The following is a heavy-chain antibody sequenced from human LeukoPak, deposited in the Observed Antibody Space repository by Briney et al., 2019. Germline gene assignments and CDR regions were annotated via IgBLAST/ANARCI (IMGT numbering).Heavy chain of an antibody. V-gene: IGHV3-30-3*01. D-gene: IGHD2-2*01. J-gene: IGHJ4*02. Sequence: GRSLRLSCAASGFTFSSYAMHWVRQAPGKGLEWVAVISYDGSNKYYADSVKGRITISRDNSKNTLYLQMNSLRAEDTAVYYCAKDESYCSSTSCYLVDYWGQGTLVTVSS. CDR1: GFTFSSYA. CDR3: AKDESYCSSTSCYLVDY. CDR2: ISYDGSNK.